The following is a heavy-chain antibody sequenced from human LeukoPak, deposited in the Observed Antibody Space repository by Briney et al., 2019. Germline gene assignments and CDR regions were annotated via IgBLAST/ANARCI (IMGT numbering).Heavy chain of an antibody. CDR2: ISRTSEST. V-gene: IGHV3-21*01. Sequence: GGSLRLSCAASAFSFNTYSMTWVRQAPGKGLEWVSIISRTSESTFYADSVKGRFTISRDNSKNTLYLQMNSLRAEDTAVYYCARDNDYYDSSGYYSWGQGTLVTVSS. D-gene: IGHD3-22*01. CDR3: ARDNDYYDSSGYYS. J-gene: IGHJ5*02. CDR1: AFSFNTYS.